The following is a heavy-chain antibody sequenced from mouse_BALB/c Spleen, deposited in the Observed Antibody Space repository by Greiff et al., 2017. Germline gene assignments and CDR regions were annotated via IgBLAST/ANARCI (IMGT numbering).Heavy chain of an antibody. J-gene: IGHJ2*01. CDR1: GYAFTNYL. V-gene: IGHV1-54*01. CDR2: INPGSGGT. CDR3: ARRGGDD. Sequence: VQLQQSGAELVRPGTSVKVSCKASGYAFTNYLIEWVKQRPGQGLEWIGVINPGSGGTNYNEKFKGKATLTADKSSSTAYMQLSSLTSDDSAVYFCARRGGDDWGQGTTLTVSS.